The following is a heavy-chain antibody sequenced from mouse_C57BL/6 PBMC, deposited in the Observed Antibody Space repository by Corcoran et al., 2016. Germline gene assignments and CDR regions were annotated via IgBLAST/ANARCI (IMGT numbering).Heavy chain of an antibody. CDR2: INTYSGVP. V-gene: IGHV9-3*01. J-gene: IGHJ4*01. Sequence: QNQLVQSGPELKKPGETVKISCKASGYTFTTYGMSWVKQAPGKGLKWMGWINTYSGVPTYADDFKGRFAFSLETSASTAYLQINNLKNEDTATYFCARERVGGITTVLPVDNWGQGTSVTVSS. CDR1: GYTFTTYG. CDR3: ARERVGGITTVLPVDN. D-gene: IGHD1-1*01.